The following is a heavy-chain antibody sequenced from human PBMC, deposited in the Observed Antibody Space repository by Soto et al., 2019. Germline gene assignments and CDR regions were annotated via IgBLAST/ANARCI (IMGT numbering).Heavy chain of an antibody. Sequence: ASVKVSCKASGGTFSSYTISWVRQAPGQGLEWVGRIIPILGIANYAQKFQGRVTITADKSTSTAYMELSSLRSEDTAVYYCAFAAAGTHYYYYYGMDVWGQGTTVTVSS. CDR2: IIPILGIA. D-gene: IGHD6-13*01. CDR3: AFAAAGTHYYYYYGMDV. CDR1: GGTFSSYT. V-gene: IGHV1-69*02. J-gene: IGHJ6*02.